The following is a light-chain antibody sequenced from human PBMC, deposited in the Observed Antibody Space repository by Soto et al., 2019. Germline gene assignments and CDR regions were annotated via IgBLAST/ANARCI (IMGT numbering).Light chain of an antibody. J-gene: IGLJ2*01. Sequence: QSALTQPASVSGSPGQSITLSRTRTSSGVENYNLVSWYQHRPGKAPKLIIYEGSQRPSGVSDRFSGSKSGNTASLTISGLRAEDEADYYCSSYAGAVVFGGGTKVTVL. CDR2: EGS. V-gene: IGLV2-23*01. CDR3: SSYAGAVV. CDR1: SSGVENYNL.